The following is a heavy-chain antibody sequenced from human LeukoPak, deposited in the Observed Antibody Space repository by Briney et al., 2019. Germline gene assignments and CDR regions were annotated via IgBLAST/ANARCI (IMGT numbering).Heavy chain of an antibody. V-gene: IGHV4-28*01. CDR1: GYSISSRNW. CDR2: IYYSGST. CDR3: ARTYYYDSSGYYFPGAFDI. D-gene: IGHD3-22*01. Sequence: PSDTLSLTCAVSGYSISSRNWWGWIRQPPGKGLESIGYIYYSGSTYYNPSLKSRVTMSVDTSKNQFSLKLSSVTAVDTAVYYCARTYYYDSSGYYFPGAFDIWGQGTMVTVSS. J-gene: IGHJ3*02.